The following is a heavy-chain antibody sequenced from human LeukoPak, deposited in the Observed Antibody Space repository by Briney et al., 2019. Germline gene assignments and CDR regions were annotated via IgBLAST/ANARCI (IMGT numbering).Heavy chain of an antibody. CDR2: IIPILGIA. CDR3: ARAIRNELLSEF. J-gene: IGHJ4*02. CDR1: GGTFSSYA. V-gene: IGHV1-69*04. D-gene: IGHD2/OR15-2a*01. Sequence: SVKVSCKASGGTFSSYAISWVRQAPGQGLEWMGRIIPILGIANYAQKFQGRVTITADKSTSTAYMELSSLRSEDTAVYYCARAIRNELLSEFWGQGSLITVSS.